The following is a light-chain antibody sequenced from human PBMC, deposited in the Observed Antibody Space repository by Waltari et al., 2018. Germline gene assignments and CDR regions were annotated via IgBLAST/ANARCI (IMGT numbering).Light chain of an antibody. J-gene: IGLJ3*02. V-gene: IGLV1-47*01. Sequence: QSVLTQPPSTSGTPGQRVTISCSGSSSNIGPYYVYWYHQLPGTAPKLLIYRNNQRPCGVADRFSGAKSGTSASLAISGLRSEDEADYYCATWDDSLTAWVFGGGTKLTVL. CDR1: SSNIGPYY. CDR3: ATWDDSLTAWV. CDR2: RNN.